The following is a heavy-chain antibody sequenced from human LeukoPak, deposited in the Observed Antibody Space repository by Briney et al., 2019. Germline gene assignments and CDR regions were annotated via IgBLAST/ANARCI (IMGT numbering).Heavy chain of an antibody. J-gene: IGHJ4*02. CDR2: INAGNGNT. CDR3: ARVYGGNPHFDH. V-gene: IGHV1-3*01. D-gene: IGHD4-23*01. CDR1: GYTFTSYA. Sequence: GASVKVSCKASGYTFTSYAMHWVRQAPGQRLEWMGWINAGNGNTKYSQKFQGRVTITRDTSASTAYMELSSLRSEDTAVYYCARVYGGNPHFDHWGQGTLVTVSS.